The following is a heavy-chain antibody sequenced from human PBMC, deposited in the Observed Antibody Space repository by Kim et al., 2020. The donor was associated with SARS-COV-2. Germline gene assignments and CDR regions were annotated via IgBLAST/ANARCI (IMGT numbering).Heavy chain of an antibody. Sequence: SETLSLTCNVSGAPISSYYWTWIRQPPGKGLEWIGFISYSGTANHNPSLKSRVTISLDTSKNQFSLKLTSMTAADTAVYYCARQWSGFDFWGRGTLVTVSS. CDR3: ARQWSGFDF. CDR2: ISYSGTA. D-gene: IGHD3-3*01. J-gene: IGHJ4*02. CDR1: GAPISSYY. V-gene: IGHV4-59*01.